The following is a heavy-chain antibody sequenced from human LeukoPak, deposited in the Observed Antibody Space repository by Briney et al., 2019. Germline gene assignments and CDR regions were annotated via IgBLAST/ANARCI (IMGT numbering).Heavy chain of an antibody. CDR3: ATNPMTGYHLGDHFYFYMAV. CDR2: IIPIFGTA. D-gene: IGHD1-20*01. CDR1: GGTFSSYA. Sequence: GASVKVSCKASGGTFSSYAISWVRQAPGQGLEWMGGIIPIFGTANYAQKFQDRVTLTKDDSTTTAYMELRSLRSEDTAVYYCATNPMTGYHLGDHFYFYMAVWGKGTTVTVS. V-gene: IGHV1-69*05. J-gene: IGHJ6*03.